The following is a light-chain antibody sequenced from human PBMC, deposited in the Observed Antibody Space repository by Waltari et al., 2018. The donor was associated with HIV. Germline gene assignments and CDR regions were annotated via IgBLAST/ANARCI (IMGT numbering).Light chain of an antibody. CDR1: SSDVGGYNY. CDR3: SSYTSSSILYV. V-gene: IGLV2-14*01. CDR2: DVS. Sequence: QSALTQPASVSGSPGQSITISCTGTSSDVGGYNYVSWYQQHPGKAPKLMIYDVSNPPSGVSNRFSGSKSGNTASLTISGLQAEDEADYYRSSYTSSSILYVFGTGTKVTVL. J-gene: IGLJ1*01.